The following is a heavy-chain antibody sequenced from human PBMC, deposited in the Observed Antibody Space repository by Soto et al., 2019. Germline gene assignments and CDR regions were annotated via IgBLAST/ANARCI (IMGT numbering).Heavy chain of an antibody. J-gene: IGHJ6*02. CDR1: GGSFSGYY. Sequence: SETLSLTCAVYGGSFSGYYWSWIRQSPGKGLEWIGEINHSGSTNSNPSLKSRVTISVDTSKNQFSLQLSSVTAADMAVYYCARRGVDTDYYYYGMDVWGQGTTVTVSS. CDR2: INHSGST. CDR3: ARRGVDTDYYYYGMDV. V-gene: IGHV4-34*01. D-gene: IGHD5-18*01.